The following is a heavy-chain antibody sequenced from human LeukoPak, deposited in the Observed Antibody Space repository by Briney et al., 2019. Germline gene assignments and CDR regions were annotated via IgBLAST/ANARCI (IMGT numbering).Heavy chain of an antibody. Sequence: SETLSLTCTVSGGSISSDYWSWIRQPPGKGLEWIGYIYYSGSTNYNPSLKSRVTISVDTSKNQFSLKLSSVTAADTAVYYCARDFCTNGVCYYDAFDIWGQGTMVTVSS. V-gene: IGHV4-59*01. D-gene: IGHD2-8*01. CDR3: ARDFCTNGVCYYDAFDI. CDR1: GGSISSDY. CDR2: IYYSGST. J-gene: IGHJ3*02.